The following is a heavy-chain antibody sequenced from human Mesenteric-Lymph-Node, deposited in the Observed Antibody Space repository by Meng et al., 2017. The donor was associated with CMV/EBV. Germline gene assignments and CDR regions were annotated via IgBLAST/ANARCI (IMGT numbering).Heavy chain of an antibody. Sequence: ASGGTFSSYAISWVRQAPGQGLEWMGGIIPIFGTANYAQKFQGRVTITADESTSTAYMELSSLRSEDTAVYYCASEGSLSKADYFDYWGQGTLVTVSS. D-gene: IGHD6-13*01. J-gene: IGHJ4*02. V-gene: IGHV1-69*01. CDR1: GGTFSSYA. CDR2: IIPIFGTA. CDR3: ASEGSLSKADYFDY.